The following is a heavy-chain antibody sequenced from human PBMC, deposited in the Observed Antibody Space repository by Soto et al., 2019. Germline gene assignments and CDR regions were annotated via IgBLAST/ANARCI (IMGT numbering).Heavy chain of an antibody. D-gene: IGHD6-19*01. CDR2: IYHTGTT. J-gene: IGHJ4*02. Sequence: PSDTLALTCAVSNYSSTSGSYWAWIRQPPEKGLEWIGYIYHTGTTYYNPSLKSRVTISIDMSKNQFSLKVTSVTAADTAVYYCARRRLAGYFDYWGQGILVTVSS. CDR1: NYSSTSGSY. CDR3: ARRRLAGYFDY. V-gene: IGHV4-38-2*01.